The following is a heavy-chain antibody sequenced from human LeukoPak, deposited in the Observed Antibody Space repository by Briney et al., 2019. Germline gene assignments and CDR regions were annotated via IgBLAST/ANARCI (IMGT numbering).Heavy chain of an antibody. CDR3: ARQFDN. J-gene: IGHJ4*02. CDR2: IYDSGST. Sequence: SETLSLTCTVSGGSISSSSYSWGWIRQPPGKGLEWIGGIYDSGSTYYNPSLKSRVTISVDTSKNQFSLKLTSVTAADTAVYYCARQFDNWGQGSLVTVSS. V-gene: IGHV4-39*01. CDR1: GGSISSSSYS.